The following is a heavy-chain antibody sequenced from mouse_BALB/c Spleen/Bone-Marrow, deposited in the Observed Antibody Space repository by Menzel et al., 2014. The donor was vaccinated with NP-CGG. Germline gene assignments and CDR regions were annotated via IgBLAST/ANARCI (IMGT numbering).Heavy chain of an antibody. CDR2: INPYNGGS. J-gene: IGHJ3*01. Sequence: VQLQQSGPELVKPGASMKISCKASGYSFAGYTMNWVKQSHGKNLEWIGLINPYNGGSSYNQKFKGKATLTVDKSCSTAYMELLSLTSEDSAVYYCAREGYGSSYGFAYWGQGTLVTVSA. CDR1: GYSFAGYT. CDR3: AREGYGSSYGFAY. D-gene: IGHD1-1*01. V-gene: IGHV1-18*01.